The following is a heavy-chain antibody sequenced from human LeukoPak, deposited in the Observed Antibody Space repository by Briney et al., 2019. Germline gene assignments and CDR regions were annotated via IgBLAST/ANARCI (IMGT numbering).Heavy chain of an antibody. Sequence: GGSLGLSCTASGFSFSDSYMRWIRQAPGKGLEWVSDISRDGITIYYADSVKGRFTISRDNAKNSLYLQMNSLRAEDTAIYYCARDWNYHMDVWGKGTTVTV. J-gene: IGHJ6*03. V-gene: IGHV3-11*04. CDR2: ISRDGITI. CDR1: GFSFSDSY. CDR3: ARDWNYHMDV. D-gene: IGHD3-3*01.